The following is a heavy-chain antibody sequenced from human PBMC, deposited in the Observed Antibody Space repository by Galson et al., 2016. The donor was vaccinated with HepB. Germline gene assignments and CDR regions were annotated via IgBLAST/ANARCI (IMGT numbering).Heavy chain of an antibody. V-gene: IGHV3-49*03. CDR2: IRSKHYGETT. CDR3: LRGCAGPNAFDF. D-gene: IGHD6-13*01. Sequence: SLRLSCAGSGFTFGDYTMSWFRQAPGKGLEWLGFIRSKHYGETTEYAASVRGRFSFSRDDSKAIAYLQMNSLKTEDTAVYYCLRGCAGPNAFDFSGQGTLVIVSS. J-gene: IGHJ3*01. CDR1: GFTFGDYT.